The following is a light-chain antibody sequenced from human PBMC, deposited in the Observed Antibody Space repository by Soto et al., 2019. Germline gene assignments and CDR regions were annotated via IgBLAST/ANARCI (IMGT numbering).Light chain of an antibody. Sequence: EIVLTQSPGTLSLSPGERATLSCRASQSVSSSYLAWYQQKPGQAPRLLIYGASSRAPGIPDRISGSGSGTDFTRNTSRLEPEDFAVYYCQHYDSSSKTVGQGTKVEIK. CDR1: QSVSSSY. CDR3: QHYDSSSKT. CDR2: GAS. V-gene: IGKV3-20*01. J-gene: IGKJ1*01.